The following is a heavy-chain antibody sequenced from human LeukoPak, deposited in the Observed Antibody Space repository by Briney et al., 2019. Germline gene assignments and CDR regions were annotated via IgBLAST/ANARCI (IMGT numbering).Heavy chain of an antibody. D-gene: IGHD6-19*01. J-gene: IGHJ4*02. Sequence: PGGSLRLSCAASGFTFSSYWMSWVRQAPGKGLEWVAIIKQDESEKYYVDSVKGRFTISRDNAKNSLYLQMNSLRAEDTALYYCAKDRYSSGWYDYFDYWGQGTLVTVSS. V-gene: IGHV3-7*03. CDR1: GFTFSSYW. CDR2: IKQDESEK. CDR3: AKDRYSSGWYDYFDY.